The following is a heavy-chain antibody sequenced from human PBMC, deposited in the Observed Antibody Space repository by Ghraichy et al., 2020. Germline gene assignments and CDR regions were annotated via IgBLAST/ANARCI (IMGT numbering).Heavy chain of an antibody. CDR2: FDPEDGET. Sequence: ASVKVSCKVSGYTLTELSMHWVRQVPGKGLEWMGGFDPEDGETIYAQKFQGRVTMTEDTSTDTAYMELSSLRSEDTAVYYCATVVWFGERRIDPWGQGTLVTVSS. CDR3: ATVVWFGERRIDP. J-gene: IGHJ5*02. CDR1: GYTLTELS. D-gene: IGHD3-10*01. V-gene: IGHV1-24*01.